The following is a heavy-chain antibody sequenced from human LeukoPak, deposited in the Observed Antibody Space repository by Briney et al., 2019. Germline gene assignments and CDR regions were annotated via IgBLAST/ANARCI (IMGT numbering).Heavy chain of an antibody. CDR1: GYTFTSYD. V-gene: IGHV1-8*01. J-gene: IGHJ4*02. D-gene: IGHD3-22*01. Sequence: ASVKVSCKASGYTFTSYDINWVRQATGQGLEWMGWMNPNSGNTGYAQKFQGRVTMTRNTSISTAYMELSSLRSEDTAVYYCARGFGGYYDSSGYYYPLGYWGQGTLATVSS. CDR3: ARGFGGYYDSSGYYYPLGY. CDR2: MNPNSGNT.